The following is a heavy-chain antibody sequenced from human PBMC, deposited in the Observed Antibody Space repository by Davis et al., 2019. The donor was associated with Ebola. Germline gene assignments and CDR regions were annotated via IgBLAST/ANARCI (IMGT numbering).Heavy chain of an antibody. J-gene: IGHJ6*02. Sequence: LRLSCTVSGGSISSGDYYWSWIRQPPGKGLEWIGYIYYSGSTYYNPSLKSRVTISVDTSKNQFSLKLSSVTAADTAVYYCARVHYYYYGMDVWGQGTTVTVSS. V-gene: IGHV4-30-4*01. CDR3: ARVHYYYYGMDV. CDR2: IYYSGST. CDR1: GGSISSGDYY.